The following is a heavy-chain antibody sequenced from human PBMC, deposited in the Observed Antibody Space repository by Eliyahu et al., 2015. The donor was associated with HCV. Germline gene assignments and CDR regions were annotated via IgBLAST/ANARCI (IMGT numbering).Heavy chain of an antibody. CDR2: TYYRSKWYN. CDR1: GDSVSSNSAA. V-gene: IGHV6-1*01. CDR3: AKAYYGSGSPKAYYFDY. D-gene: IGHD3-10*01. J-gene: IGHJ4*02. Sequence: QVQLQQSGPGLVKPSQTLSLTCAISGDSVSSNSAAWNWIRQSPSRGLEWLGRTYYRSKWYNDYAVSVKSRITINPDTSKNQFSLQLNSVTPEDTAVYYCAKAYYGSGSPKAYYFDYWGQGTLVTVSS.